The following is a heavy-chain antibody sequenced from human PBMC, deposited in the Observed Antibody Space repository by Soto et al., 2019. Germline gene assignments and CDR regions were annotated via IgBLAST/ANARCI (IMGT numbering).Heavy chain of an antibody. CDR2: ISGSGVST. CDR3: AKQVTAGTALYDY. J-gene: IGHJ4*02. Sequence: PGGSLRLSCAASGFTFSSYGMHWVRQAPGKGLEWVSAISGSGVSTYYADSVKGRFTISRDISRNTLYLQMNSLRAEYTAVYYCAKQVTAGTALYDYWGQGSLVTVSS. CDR1: GFTFSSYG. D-gene: IGHD2-2*01. V-gene: IGHV3-23*01.